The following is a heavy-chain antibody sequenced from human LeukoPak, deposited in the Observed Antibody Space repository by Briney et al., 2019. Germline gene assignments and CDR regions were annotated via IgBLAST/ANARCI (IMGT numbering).Heavy chain of an antibody. D-gene: IGHD3-22*01. Sequence: ASVKVSCKASVYSFTSYGISWVRQAPGQGLDWMGWISAYNGNTNYAQKLQGRVTMTTDTSTSTAYMELRSLRSDDTAVYYCAGMAPGYYDSSGYILWGQGTLVTVSS. CDR1: VYSFTSYG. CDR3: AGMAPGYYDSSGYIL. CDR2: ISAYNGNT. V-gene: IGHV1-18*01. J-gene: IGHJ4*02.